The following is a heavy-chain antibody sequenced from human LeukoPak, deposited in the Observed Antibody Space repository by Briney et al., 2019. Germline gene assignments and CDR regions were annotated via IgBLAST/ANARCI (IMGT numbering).Heavy chain of an antibody. V-gene: IGHV3-30*14. CDR1: GFTFSSYA. CDR2: ISYDGSNK. CDR3: ATVRRGSGWYADI. D-gene: IGHD6-19*01. Sequence: GRSLRLSCAASGFTFSSYAIHWVRQAPGKGLEWVAFISYDGSNKYYADSVKGRFTISRDNSKSALYLQMNSLRAEDTAVYYCATVRRGSGWYADIWGQGTPVTVSS. J-gene: IGHJ6*02.